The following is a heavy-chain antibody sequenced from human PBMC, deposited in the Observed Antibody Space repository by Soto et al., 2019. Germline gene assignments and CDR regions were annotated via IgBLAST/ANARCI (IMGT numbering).Heavy chain of an antibody. V-gene: IGHV4-39*01. D-gene: IGHD1-20*01. CDR1: GGSIRVQSYY. CDR3: TRRYNWNDYYFDP. Sequence: LSLTCTVSGGSIRVQSYYWTWIRQTPGKGLEWVGSSYYSGTSYFNPALKGRVTISLDTSTNQFSLRLTSVTAADTAVYYCTRRYNWNDYYFDPWGQGTLVT. J-gene: IGHJ5*02. CDR2: SYYSGTS.